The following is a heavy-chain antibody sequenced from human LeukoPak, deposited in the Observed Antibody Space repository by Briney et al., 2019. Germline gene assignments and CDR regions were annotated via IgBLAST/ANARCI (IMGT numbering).Heavy chain of an antibody. Sequence: SETLSLTCAVYGGSFSGYYWSWIRQPPGKGLEWIGEINHSGSTNYNPSLKSRVTISVDTSKNQFSLKLSSVTAADTAVYYCARVGSAFSYYYDSSGYYYFDYWGQGTLVTVSS. V-gene: IGHV4-34*01. CDR3: ARVGSAFSYYYDSSGYYYFDY. CDR2: INHSGST. J-gene: IGHJ4*02. CDR1: GGSFSGYY. D-gene: IGHD3-22*01.